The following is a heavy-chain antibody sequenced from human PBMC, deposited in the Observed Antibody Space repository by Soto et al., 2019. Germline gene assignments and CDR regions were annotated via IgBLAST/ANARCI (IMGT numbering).Heavy chain of an antibody. CDR1: RFTFSDAW. CDR2: IKSNTDGGTT. D-gene: IGHD3-16*01. V-gene: IGHV3-15*01. J-gene: IGHJ6*03. Sequence: GGSLRLSCAASRFTFSDAWMSWVRQAPGKGLEWVGRIKSNTDGGTTDYAAPVKGRFTISRDDSKNTLFLQMNSLKTEDTAVYYCTIGPPRFSYYDMVGWGKGTTVTVSS. CDR3: TIGPPRFSYYDMVG.